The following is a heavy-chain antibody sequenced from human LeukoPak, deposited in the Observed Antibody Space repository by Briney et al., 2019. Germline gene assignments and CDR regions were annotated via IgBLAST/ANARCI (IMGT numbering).Heavy chain of an antibody. J-gene: IGHJ4*02. CDR2: ISWEGQTT. Sequence: GGSLRLSCAASGFTFDDYAVHWVRQAPGKGLEWVALISWEGQTTYYADSVRGRFTISRDNSKNSLYLQMNSLRTEDTAFYYCTRDTDYGSATNYFDSWGQGTLVSVSS. D-gene: IGHD3-10*01. CDR3: TRDTDYGSATNYFDS. V-gene: IGHV3-43*01. CDR1: GFTFDDYA.